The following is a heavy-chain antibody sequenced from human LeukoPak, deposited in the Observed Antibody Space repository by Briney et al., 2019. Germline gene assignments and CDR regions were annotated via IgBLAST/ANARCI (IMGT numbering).Heavy chain of an antibody. CDR2: INSDESST. D-gene: IGHD3-9*01. CDR3: ARGGSGLYDILTGQEFDY. CDR1: GFTFSSYW. V-gene: IGHV3-74*01. J-gene: IGHJ4*02. Sequence: GGSLRLSCAASGFTFSSYWMHWVRQAPGKGLVWVSRINSDESSTNYADSVKGRFTISRDNAKNTLYLQMNSLRAEDTAVYYCARGGSGLYDILTGQEFDYWGQGTLVTVSS.